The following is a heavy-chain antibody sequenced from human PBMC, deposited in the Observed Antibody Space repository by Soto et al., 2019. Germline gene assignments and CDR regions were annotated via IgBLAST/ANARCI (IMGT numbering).Heavy chain of an antibody. CDR3: ARHSPDFDWLSQFDY. CDR2: IHYNGNT. CDR1: GDSISAYS. Sequence: SETLSLTCTVSGDSISAYSWSWVRQPPGKGLEWIGNIHYNGNTKYNPSLKSRVTMSVDTSKNQFSLKLISVTAADTAKYFCARHSPDFDWLSQFDYWGQGTLVTVSS. D-gene: IGHD3-9*01. V-gene: IGHV4-59*01. J-gene: IGHJ4*02.